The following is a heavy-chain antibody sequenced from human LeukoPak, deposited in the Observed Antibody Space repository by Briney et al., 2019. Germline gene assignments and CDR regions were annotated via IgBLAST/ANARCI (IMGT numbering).Heavy chain of an antibody. D-gene: IGHD2-15*01. J-gene: IGHJ6*02. CDR1: GFTFSSYA. CDR3: AKNLYCGGGSCYPSALGMDV. CDR2: ISGSGNRT. Sequence: QTGGSLRLSGAASGFTFSSYAMSWVRQAPGKGLEWVSSISGSGNRTYYADSVKGRFTISRDNSKNTLFLQMNSLRAEDTAVYYCAKNLYCGGGSCYPSALGMDVWGQGTTVTVSS. V-gene: IGHV3-23*01.